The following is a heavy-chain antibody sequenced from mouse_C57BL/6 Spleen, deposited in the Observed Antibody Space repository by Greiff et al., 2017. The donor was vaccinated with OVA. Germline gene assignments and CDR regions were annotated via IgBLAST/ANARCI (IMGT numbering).Heavy chain of an antibody. Sequence: QVQLKESGAELVRPGTSVKMSCKASGYTFTNYWIGWAKQRPGHGLEWIGDIYPGGGYTNYNEKFKGKATLTADKSSSTAYMQFSSLTSEDSAIYYCARSDGYFDVWGTGTTVTVSS. CDR2: IYPGGGYT. CDR1: GYTFTNYW. D-gene: IGHD2-3*01. CDR3: ARSDGYFDV. J-gene: IGHJ1*03. V-gene: IGHV1-63*01.